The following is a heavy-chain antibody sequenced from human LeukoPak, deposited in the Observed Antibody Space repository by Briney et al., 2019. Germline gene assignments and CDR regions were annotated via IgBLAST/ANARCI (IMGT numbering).Heavy chain of an antibody. J-gene: IGHJ5*02. CDR2: INHSGST. V-gene: IGHV4-34*01. Sequence: SETLSLTCAVYGGSFSAYYRSWIRQPPGEGLEWIGEINHSGSTNYNPSLKSRVTISIDTSKNQFSLEMSSVTAADTAVYYCARGRGARSSRWYNWFDPWGQGTLVTVSS. CDR3: ARGRGARSSRWYNWFDP. D-gene: IGHD6-13*01. CDR1: GGSFSAYY.